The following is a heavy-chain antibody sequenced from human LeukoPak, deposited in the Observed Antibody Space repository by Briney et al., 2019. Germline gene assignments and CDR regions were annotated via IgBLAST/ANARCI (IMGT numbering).Heavy chain of an antibody. J-gene: IGHJ4*02. Sequence: GGSLRLSCAASGFTFSSYAMHWVRQAPGKGLEWVAVISYDGSNKYYADSVKGRFTISRDNSKNTLYLQMNSLRDEDTAVYYCARGKSDYWGQGTLVTVSS. CDR3: ARGKSDY. CDR2: ISYDGSNK. CDR1: GFTFSSYA. V-gene: IGHV3-30-3*01.